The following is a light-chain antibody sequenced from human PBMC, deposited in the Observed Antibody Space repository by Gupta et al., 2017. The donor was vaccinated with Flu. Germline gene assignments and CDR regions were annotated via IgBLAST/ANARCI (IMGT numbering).Light chain of an antibody. Sequence: TSTFNATSSDIAACRFVSWYHQHPAKAPKLIIYDVDDRLAWGANRFSGSKSGNTAALTISGLQAEEEADYYCISYGQITTDFYVFGTGTKVTVL. CDR2: DVD. CDR3: ISYGQITTDFYV. V-gene: IGLV2-14*03. CDR1: SSDIAACRF. J-gene: IGLJ1*01.